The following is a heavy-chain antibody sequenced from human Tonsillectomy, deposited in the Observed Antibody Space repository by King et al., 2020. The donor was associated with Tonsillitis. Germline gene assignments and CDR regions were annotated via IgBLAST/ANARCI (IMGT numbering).Heavy chain of an antibody. CDR3: ASAPGSSYTRCWPSAFDF. Sequence: QLQESGPGLVESSETLSLTCTVSGGSIKSYYWSWIRQPPGKGLECIGYIYHSGSAEDNPSVKSLVTMSVDTSESQFSLSLFSVTAADTALYYCASAPGSSYTRCWPSAFDFGGEGTLVAVSS. V-gene: IGHV4-59*01. CDR2: IYHSGSA. D-gene: IGHD3-16*01. J-gene: IGHJ4*02. CDR1: GGSIKSYY.